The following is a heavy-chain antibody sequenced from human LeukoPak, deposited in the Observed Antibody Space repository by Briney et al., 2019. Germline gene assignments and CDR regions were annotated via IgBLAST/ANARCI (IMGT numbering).Heavy chain of an antibody. CDR3: ARNLVDTAMVDAFDI. J-gene: IGHJ3*02. D-gene: IGHD5-18*01. CDR2: IYYSGST. CDR1: GGSISSYY. Sequence: SETLSLTCTVSGGSISSYYWSWIRQHPGKGLEWIGYIYYSGSTYYNPSLKSRVTISVDTSKNQFSLKLSSVTAADTAVYYCARNLVDTAMVDAFDIWGQGTMVTVSS. V-gene: IGHV4-59*06.